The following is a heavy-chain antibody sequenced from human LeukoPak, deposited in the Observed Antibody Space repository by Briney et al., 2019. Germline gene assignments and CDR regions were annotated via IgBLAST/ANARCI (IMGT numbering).Heavy chain of an antibody. J-gene: IGHJ6*02. CDR3: FTPTYYYDASGYSLYSGMDV. V-gene: IGHV3-71*01. Sequence: GGSLRLSCAASGFTFSTYGMHWVRQAPGKGLEWVGFIRNQAHGGTADYAASVKGRFRISRDDSNSIAYLHMDSLQAEDTALYYCFTPTYYYDASGYSLYSGMDVWGQGTTVTVSS. CDR2: IRNQAHGGTA. D-gene: IGHD3-22*01. CDR1: GFTFSTYG.